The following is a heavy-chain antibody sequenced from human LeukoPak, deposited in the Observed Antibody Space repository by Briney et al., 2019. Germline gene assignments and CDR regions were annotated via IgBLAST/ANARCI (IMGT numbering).Heavy chain of an antibody. Sequence: PGRSLRLSCAASGFTLSGYGMHWVRQAPGKGLEWVAVISYDGSNKDYADSVKGRFIISRDNFKNTLYLQMNSLRPEDTALYYCARDPGDGYNLEAFDIWGLGTMVSVSS. CDR2: ISYDGSNK. J-gene: IGHJ3*02. CDR3: ARDPGDGYNLEAFDI. D-gene: IGHD5-24*01. V-gene: IGHV3-30*03. CDR1: GFTLSGYG.